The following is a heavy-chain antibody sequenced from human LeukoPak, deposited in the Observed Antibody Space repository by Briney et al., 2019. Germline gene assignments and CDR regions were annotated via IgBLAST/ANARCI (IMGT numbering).Heavy chain of an antibody. CDR2: IIPIFGTA. D-gene: IGHD3-22*01. J-gene: IGHJ6*03. CDR1: GGTFSSYA. CDR3: ARVHPGQVGDSSGYYPRWYYYMDV. V-gene: IGHV1-69*05. Sequence: SVKASCKASGGTFSSYAISWVRQAPGQGLEWMGGIIPIFGTANYAQKFQGRVTITTDESTSTAYMELSSLRSEDTAVYHCARVHPGQVGDSSGYYPRWYYYMDVWGKGTTVTVSS.